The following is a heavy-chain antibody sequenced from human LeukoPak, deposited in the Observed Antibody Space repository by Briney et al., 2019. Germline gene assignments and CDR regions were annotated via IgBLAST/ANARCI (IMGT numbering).Heavy chain of an antibody. CDR1: GFSLSTSEVG. D-gene: IGHD3-10*01. CDR2: IYWNDDE. V-gene: IGHV2-5*04. J-gene: IGHJ4*02. CDR3: ARGRGSALSSLFDY. Sequence: SGPTLVKPTQTLTLTCTFSGFSLSTSEVGVGWLRQDPGKALEWLALIYWNDDEYYSPSLKTRLTIIKDTSKNQVVLKMTNMDAVDRGTYYCARGRGSALSSLFDYWGQGTLVTVSS.